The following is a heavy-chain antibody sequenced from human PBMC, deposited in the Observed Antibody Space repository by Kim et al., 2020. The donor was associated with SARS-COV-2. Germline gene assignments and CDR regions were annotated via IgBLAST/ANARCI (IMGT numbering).Heavy chain of an antibody. V-gene: IGHV4-61*01. J-gene: IGHJ6*02. CDR2: IYYSGST. CDR3: ARVCFGVSRATKYYYYGMDV. D-gene: IGHD3-10*01. CDR1: GGSVSSGSYY. Sequence: SETLSLTCTVSGGSVSSGSYYWSWIRQPPGKGLEWIGYIYYSGSTNYNPSLKSRLTISVDTSKNQFSLKLSSVTAADTAVYYCARVCFGVSRATKYYYYGMDVWGQGTTVTVSS.